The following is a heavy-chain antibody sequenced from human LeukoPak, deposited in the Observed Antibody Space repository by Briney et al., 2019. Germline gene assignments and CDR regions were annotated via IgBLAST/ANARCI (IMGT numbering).Heavy chain of an antibody. Sequence: SETLSLTCTVSGGSINSGGYYWSWIRQHPGKGLEWIGYISVSGGTYYNPSLKSRVTISVDTSKNQFSLKLSSVTAADTAVYYCARGDCSGGSCYYFDYWGQGTLVTVSS. J-gene: IGHJ4*02. V-gene: IGHV4-31*03. CDR1: GGSINSGGYY. CDR2: ISVSGGT. D-gene: IGHD2-15*01. CDR3: ARGDCSGGSCYYFDY.